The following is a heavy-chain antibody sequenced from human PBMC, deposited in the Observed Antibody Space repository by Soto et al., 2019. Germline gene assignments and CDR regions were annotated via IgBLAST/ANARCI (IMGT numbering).Heavy chain of an antibody. D-gene: IGHD2-8*01. CDR3: ASGGGGYCTNGVCYSFAFDI. Sequence: EVQLVESGGGLVQPWGSLRLSCAASGFTVSSNYMSWVRQAPGKGLEWVSVIYSGGSTYYADSVKGRFTISRHNSKNTLYLQMNSLRAEDTAVYYCASGGGGYCTNGVCYSFAFDIWGQGTMVTVSS. CDR2: IYSGGST. J-gene: IGHJ3*02. CDR1: GFTVSSNY. V-gene: IGHV3-53*04.